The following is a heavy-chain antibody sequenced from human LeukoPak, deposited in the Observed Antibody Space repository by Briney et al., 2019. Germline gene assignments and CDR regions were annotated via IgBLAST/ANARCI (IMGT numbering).Heavy chain of an antibody. J-gene: IGHJ4*02. CDR2: IYYSGST. CDR1: GGSISSYY. Sequence: SQTLSLTCTVSGGSISSYYWSWIRQPPGKGLEWIGYIYYSGSTNYNPSLKSRVTISVDTSKNQFSLQLNSVTPEDTAVYYCAREVYSNYGLTDYWGQGTLVTVSS. V-gene: IGHV4-59*12. CDR3: AREVYSNYGLTDY. D-gene: IGHD4-11*01.